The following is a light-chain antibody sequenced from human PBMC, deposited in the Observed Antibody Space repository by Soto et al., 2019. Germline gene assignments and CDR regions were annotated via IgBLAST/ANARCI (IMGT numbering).Light chain of an antibody. CDR3: MQGTHWPPWT. J-gene: IGKJ1*01. Sequence: DVVLTQSPLSLPVTLGQPASISCRSSQSLGSSDGDTYLNWFHQRPGQSPRRLIYKVSNRDSGVPDRFSGSGSGTDFTLKISRVEAEDVGVYYCMQGTHWPPWTFGQGTKVEIK. CDR1: QSLGSSDGDTY. V-gene: IGKV2-30*01. CDR2: KVS.